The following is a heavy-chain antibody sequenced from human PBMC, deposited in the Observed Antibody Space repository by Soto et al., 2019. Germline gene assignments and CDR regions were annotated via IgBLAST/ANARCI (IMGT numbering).Heavy chain of an antibody. CDR1: GFTFTSYA. J-gene: IGHJ4*02. V-gene: IGHV3-23*01. D-gene: IGHD6-25*01. CDR3: ARFFVETGESSGWPWSFHY. CDR2: VSGGGGTT. Sequence: EVQLLESGGGLVQPGGSLRLSCAASGFTFTSYAMSWVRQAPGKGLEWVSAVSGGGGTTYYAGSVKGQFTISRDNSKNTLFLQMHSLRAEDTAVYYCARFFVETGESSGWPWSFHYWGQGTLVTVSS.